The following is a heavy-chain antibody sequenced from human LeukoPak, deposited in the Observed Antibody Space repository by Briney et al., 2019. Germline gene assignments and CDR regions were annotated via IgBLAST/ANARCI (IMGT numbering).Heavy chain of an antibody. CDR1: GYSISSGYY. Sequence: SETLSLTCSVSGYSISSGYYWGWIRQPPGKGLEWIGEINHSGSTDYNPSLKSRVTISVDTSKNQFSLKLSSVTAAGTAVYFCARDRVLRDYMDVWGKGTTVTVSS. CDR3: ARDRVLRDYMDV. J-gene: IGHJ6*03. V-gene: IGHV4-38-2*02. CDR2: INHSGST. D-gene: IGHD3-10*01.